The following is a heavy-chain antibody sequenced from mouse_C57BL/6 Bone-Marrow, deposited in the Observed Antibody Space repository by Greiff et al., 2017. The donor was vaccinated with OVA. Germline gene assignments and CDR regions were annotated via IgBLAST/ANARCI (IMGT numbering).Heavy chain of an antibody. D-gene: IGHD3-1*01. CDR3: ARHCLGGFDY. V-gene: IGHV5-12*01. CDR2: ISNGGGST. Sequence: EVMLVESGGGLVQPGGSLKLSCAASGFTFSDYYMYWVRQTPEQRLEWVAYISNGGGSTYYPDTVKGRFTISRDNAKNTLYLQMSRLKTEDTAMYYCARHCLGGFDYWGKGTTLTVSS. CDR1: GFTFSDYY. J-gene: IGHJ2*01.